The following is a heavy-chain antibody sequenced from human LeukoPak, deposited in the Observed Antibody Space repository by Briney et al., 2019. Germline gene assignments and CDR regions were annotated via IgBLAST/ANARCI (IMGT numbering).Heavy chain of an antibody. J-gene: IGHJ3*02. D-gene: IGHD6-19*01. CDR2: ISSSSSYT. CDR3: ARDKGLVGNDAFDI. CDR1: GFTFSDYY. Sequence: GGSLRLSCAASGFTFSDYYMSWIRQAPGKGLEWVSYISSSSSYTNYADSVKGRFTISRDNAKNSLYLQMNSLRAEDTAVYYCARDKGLVGNDAFDIWGHGTMVTVSS. V-gene: IGHV3-11*05.